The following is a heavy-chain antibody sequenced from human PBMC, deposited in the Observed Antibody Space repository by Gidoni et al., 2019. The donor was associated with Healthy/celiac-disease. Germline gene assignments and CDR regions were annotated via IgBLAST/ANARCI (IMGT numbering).Heavy chain of an antibody. V-gene: IGHV3-30*18. Sequence: QVQLVESGGGVVQPGRSLRLSCAASGFPFSSYGMHWVRQAPGKGLEWVAVISYDGSNKYYADSVKGRFTISRDNSKNTLYLQMNSLRAEDTAVYYCAKEDIVLMAFDYWGQGTLVTVSS. J-gene: IGHJ4*02. CDR3: AKEDIVLMAFDY. CDR2: ISYDGSNK. CDR1: GFPFSSYG. D-gene: IGHD2-8*01.